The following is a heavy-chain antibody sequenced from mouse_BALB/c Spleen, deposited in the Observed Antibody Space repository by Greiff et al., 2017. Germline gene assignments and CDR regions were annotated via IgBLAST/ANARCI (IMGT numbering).Heavy chain of an antibody. CDR3: ARGDYYGSSERYYFDY. J-gene: IGHJ2*01. D-gene: IGHD1-1*01. V-gene: IGHV1-54*01. Sequence: QVQLQQSGAELVRPGTSVKVSCKASGYAFTNYLIEWVKQRPGQGLEWIGVINPGSGGTNYNEKFKGKATLTADKSSSTAYMQLSSLTSDDSAVYFCARGDYYGSSERYYFDYWGQGTTLTVSS. CDR2: INPGSGGT. CDR1: GYAFTNYL.